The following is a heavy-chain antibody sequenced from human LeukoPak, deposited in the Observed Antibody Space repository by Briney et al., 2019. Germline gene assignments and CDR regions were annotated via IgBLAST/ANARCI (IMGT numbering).Heavy chain of an antibody. Sequence: SVKVSCKASGGTFSSYAISWVRQAPGQGLEWMGRIIPILGIANYAQKFQGRVTITADKSTSTAYMELSSLRSEDTAVYYCATYYYDSSGTDAWPYFDYWGQGTLVTVSS. D-gene: IGHD3-22*01. CDR2: IIPILGIA. CDR3: ATYYYDSSGTDAWPYFDY. J-gene: IGHJ4*02. V-gene: IGHV1-69*04. CDR1: GGTFSSYA.